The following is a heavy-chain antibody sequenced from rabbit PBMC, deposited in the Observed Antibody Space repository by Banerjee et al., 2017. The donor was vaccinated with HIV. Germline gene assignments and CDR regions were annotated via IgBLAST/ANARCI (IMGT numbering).Heavy chain of an antibody. J-gene: IGHJ4*01. CDR1: GFDLSSHHY. Sequence: QEQLEESGGGLVKPEGSLTLTCKASGFDLSSHHYICWVRQAPGKGLEWIACIWTVSGSTWYASWAKGRFTISKTSSTVDLKMTSLTAADTATYFCARGYTGSLYYDLWGPGTLVTVS. CDR2: IWTVSGST. V-gene: IGHV1S43*01. D-gene: IGHD8-1*01. CDR3: ARGYTGSLYYDL.